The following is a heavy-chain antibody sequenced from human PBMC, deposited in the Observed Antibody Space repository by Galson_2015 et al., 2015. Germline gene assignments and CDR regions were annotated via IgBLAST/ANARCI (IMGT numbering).Heavy chain of an antibody. J-gene: IGHJ6*02. Sequence: PSLKSRVTISVDTSKNQFSLKLGSVTAADTAVYYCARGKEVVPAAMGVLYYYYGMDVWGQGTTVTVSS. D-gene: IGHD2-2*01. CDR3: ARGKEVVPAAMGVLYYYYGMDV. V-gene: IGHV4-31*02.